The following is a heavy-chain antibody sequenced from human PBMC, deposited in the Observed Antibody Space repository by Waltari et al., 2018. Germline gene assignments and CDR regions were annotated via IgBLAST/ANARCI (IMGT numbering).Heavy chain of an antibody. J-gene: IGHJ2*01. V-gene: IGHV3-33*01. Sequence: QVQLVESGGGVVQPGRSLRLSCAASGFTFSSYGMHWVRQAPGKGLEWVAVIWYDGSKKHYADSVKGRFTIAGDNSKNTLYLQMNSLRAEDTAVYYCAGARLQDWYFDLWGRGTLVTVSS. CDR3: AGARLQDWYFDL. CDR2: IWYDGSKK. CDR1: GFTFSSYG. D-gene: IGHD4-4*01.